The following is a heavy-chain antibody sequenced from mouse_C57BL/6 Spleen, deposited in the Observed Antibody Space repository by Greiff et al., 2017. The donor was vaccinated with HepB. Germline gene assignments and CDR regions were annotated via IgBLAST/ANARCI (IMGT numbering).Heavy chain of an antibody. Sequence: VHVKQSGPELVKPGASVKIPCKASGYTFTDYNMDWVKQSHGKSLEWIGDINPNNGGTIYNQKFKGKATLTVDKSSSTAYMERRSLTSEDTAVYYCARVLRQYWYFDVWGTGTTVTVSS. V-gene: IGHV1-18*01. CDR1: GYTFTDYN. CDR3: ARVLRQYWYFDV. J-gene: IGHJ1*03. D-gene: IGHD1-2*01. CDR2: INPNNGGT.